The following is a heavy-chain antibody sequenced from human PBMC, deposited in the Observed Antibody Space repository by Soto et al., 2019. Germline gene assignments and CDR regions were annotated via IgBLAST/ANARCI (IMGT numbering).Heavy chain of an antibody. Sequence: GGSLRLSCAASGFTFSSYAMHWVRQAPGKGLEWVAVISYDGSNKYYADSVKGRFTISRDNSKNTLYLQMNSLRAEDTAVYYCARLHGYSTYYYDSSGYYYVDYWGQGTLVTVSS. CDR1: GFTFSSYA. D-gene: IGHD3-22*01. V-gene: IGHV3-30-3*01. CDR3: ARLHGYSTYYYDSSGYYYVDY. CDR2: ISYDGSNK. J-gene: IGHJ4*02.